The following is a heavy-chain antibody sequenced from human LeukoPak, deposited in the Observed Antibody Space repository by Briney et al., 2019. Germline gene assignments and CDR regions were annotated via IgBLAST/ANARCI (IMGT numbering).Heavy chain of an antibody. V-gene: IGHV1-18*01. D-gene: IGHD3-22*01. Sequence: GASVKVSCKASGGTFSSYGISWVRQAPGQGLEWMGWISAYNGNTNYAQKLQGRVTMTTDTSTSTAYMELRSLRSDDTAVYYCAREVYYYDSSGYYERPDYWGQGTLVTVSS. CDR1: GGTFSSYG. J-gene: IGHJ4*02. CDR2: ISAYNGNT. CDR3: AREVYYYDSSGYYERPDY.